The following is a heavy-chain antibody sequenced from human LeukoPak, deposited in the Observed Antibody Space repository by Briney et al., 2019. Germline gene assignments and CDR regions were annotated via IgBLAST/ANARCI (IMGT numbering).Heavy chain of an antibody. CDR2: INHSGST. CDR1: GGSFSGYY. CDR3: ASITVVTVDAFDI. V-gene: IGHV4-34*01. D-gene: IGHD2-21*02. J-gene: IGHJ3*02. Sequence: SETLSLTCAVYGGSFSGYYWSWIRQPPGKGLEWVGEINHSGSTNYNPSLKSRVTISVDTSKNQFSLKLSSVTAADTAVYYCASITVVTVDAFDIWGQGTMGTVSS.